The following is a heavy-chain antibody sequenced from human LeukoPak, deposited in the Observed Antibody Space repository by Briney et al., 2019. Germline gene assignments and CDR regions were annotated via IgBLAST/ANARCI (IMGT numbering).Heavy chain of an antibody. J-gene: IGHJ6*03. CDR2: MNPYSGNT. Sequence: GASVKVSCKASGYTFTSYDINWVRQATGQGLEWMGWMNPYSGNTGYAQKLQGRVTMTRNTSISTAYMELSSLRSEDTAVYYCARGQGQETFDWFPRWVYYYYMDVWGKGATVTVSS. CDR3: ARGQGQETFDWFPRWVYYYYMDV. D-gene: IGHD3-9*01. CDR1: GYTFTSYD. V-gene: IGHV1-8*01.